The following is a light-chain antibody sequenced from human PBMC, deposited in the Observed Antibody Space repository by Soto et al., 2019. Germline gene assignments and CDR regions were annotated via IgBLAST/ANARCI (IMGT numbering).Light chain of an antibody. J-gene: IGKJ5*01. V-gene: IGKV3-15*01. Sequence: EIVLTQSPGTLSLSPGDRDLLSSRASQSVSSNYLAWYQLKPGQAPRLLIYGASIRATGVPARFSGTGSETDFTLTISGLQSDDSAVYFCQQYNNWPFAIGQGTRLEIK. CDR3: QQYNNWPFA. CDR2: GAS. CDR1: QSVSSN.